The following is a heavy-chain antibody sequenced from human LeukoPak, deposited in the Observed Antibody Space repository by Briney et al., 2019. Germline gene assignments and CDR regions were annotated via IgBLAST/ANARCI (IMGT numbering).Heavy chain of an antibody. CDR3: ARQMVRGVVSP. D-gene: IGHD3-10*01. CDR2: INHSGST. CDR1: GGSFSGYY. Sequence: SETLSLTCAVYGGSFSGYYWSWIRQPPGKGLEWIGEINHSGSTNYNPSLKSRVTISVDTSKNQFSLKLSSVTAADTAVYYCARQMVRGVVSPWGQGTLVTVSS. J-gene: IGHJ5*02. V-gene: IGHV4-34*01.